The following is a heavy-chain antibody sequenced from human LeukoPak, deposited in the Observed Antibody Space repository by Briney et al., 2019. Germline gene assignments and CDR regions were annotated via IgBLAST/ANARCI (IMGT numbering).Heavy chain of an antibody. V-gene: IGHV3-23*01. J-gene: IGHJ4*02. D-gene: IGHD2-15*01. CDR3: AKNSGGTCYSHLDY. CDR1: GFTFSSYG. Sequence: GGSLLLSCAASGFTFSSYGMTWVRPAPGKGLEWVSGISGSGGSTYYEDSVKGRFTISRDNSKNTLYLQMNSLRAEDTAVYYCAKNSGGTCYSHLDYWGQGTLVTVSS. CDR2: ISGSGGST.